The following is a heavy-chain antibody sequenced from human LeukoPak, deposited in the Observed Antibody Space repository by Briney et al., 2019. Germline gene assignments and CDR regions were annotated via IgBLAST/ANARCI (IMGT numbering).Heavy chain of an antibody. Sequence: PSASVKVSCKASGYTFTSYGISWVRQAPGQGLEWMGWISAYNGNTNYAQKLQGRVTMTTDTSTSTAYMELRSLRSDDTAVYYCARVVVTIFGVNLYYYYGMDVWGQGTTVTVSS. V-gene: IGHV1-18*01. J-gene: IGHJ6*02. CDR1: GYTFTSYG. D-gene: IGHD3-3*01. CDR3: ARVVVTIFGVNLYYYYGMDV. CDR2: ISAYNGNT.